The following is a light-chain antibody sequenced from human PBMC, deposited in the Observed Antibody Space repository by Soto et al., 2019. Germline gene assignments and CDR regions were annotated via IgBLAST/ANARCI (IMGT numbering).Light chain of an antibody. J-gene: IGKJ1*01. CDR1: QSISSY. V-gene: IGKV1-39*01. CDR2: AAS. CDR3: QQSYRTLWT. Sequence: DIQMTQSPSSLSASVGDRVTITCRASQSISSYLNWYQQKPGKAPKLLNCAASSLQSGVPSRFSGGESGTDFTLTISRLHPEDFATYFCQQSYRTLWTFGQGTKVEIK.